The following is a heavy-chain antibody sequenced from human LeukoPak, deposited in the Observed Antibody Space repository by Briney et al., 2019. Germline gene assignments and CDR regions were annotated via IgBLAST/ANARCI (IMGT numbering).Heavy chain of an antibody. D-gene: IGHD3-3*01. CDR2: INAGNGNT. CDR1: GYTFTGYY. J-gene: IGHJ4*02. CDR3: ARGGWYYDFWSGYYSYYYFDY. V-gene: IGHV1-3*03. Sequence: ASVKVSCKASGYTFTGYYMHWVRQAPGQGLEWMGWINAGNGNTKYSQEFQGRVTITRDTSASTAYMELSSPRSEDMAVYYCARGGWYYDFWSGYYSYYYFDYWGQGTLVTVSS.